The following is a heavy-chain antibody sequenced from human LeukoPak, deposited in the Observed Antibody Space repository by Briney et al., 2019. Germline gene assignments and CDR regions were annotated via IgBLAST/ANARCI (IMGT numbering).Heavy chain of an antibody. CDR3: ARVFVVGATDGFDY. D-gene: IGHD1-26*01. J-gene: IGHJ4*02. CDR1: GGSVSSSSYS. CDR2: INHSGST. Sequence: SETLSLTCTVSGGSVSSSSYSWSWIRQPPGKGLEWIGEINHSGSTNYNPSLKSRVTISVDTSKNQFSLKLSSATAADTAVYYCARVFVVGATDGFDYWGQGTLVTVSS. V-gene: IGHV4-39*07.